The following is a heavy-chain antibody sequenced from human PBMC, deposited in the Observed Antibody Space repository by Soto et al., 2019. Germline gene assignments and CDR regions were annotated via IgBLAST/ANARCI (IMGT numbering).Heavy chain of an antibody. CDR3: AKHVSELSPDSSRYYYSGMDV. J-gene: IGHJ6*02. CDR2: ISYDGSNK. V-gene: IGHV3-30*18. D-gene: IGHD1-7*01. CDR1: GFTFSSYG. Sequence: GGSLRLSCAASGFTFSSYGMHWVRQAPGKGLEWVAVISYDGSNKYYADSVKGRFTISRDNSKNTLYLQMNSLRAEDTAVYYCAKHVSELSPDSSRYYYSGMDVWVQGTTVTVSS.